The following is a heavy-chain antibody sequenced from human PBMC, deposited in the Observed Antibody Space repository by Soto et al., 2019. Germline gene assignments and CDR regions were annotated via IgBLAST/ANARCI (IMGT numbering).Heavy chain of an antibody. V-gene: IGHV4-34*01. CDR1: GGSFSGYY. Sequence: QVQLQQWGAGLLKPSETLSLTCAVYGGSFSGYYWSWIRQPPGKGLEWIGEINHSGSTNYNPSFKSRVTISVDTSKNQFSLKLSSVTAADTAVYYCARFGWVGELLIDYWGQGTLVTVSS. CDR3: ARFGWVGELLIDY. D-gene: IGHD3-10*01. CDR2: INHSGST. J-gene: IGHJ4*02.